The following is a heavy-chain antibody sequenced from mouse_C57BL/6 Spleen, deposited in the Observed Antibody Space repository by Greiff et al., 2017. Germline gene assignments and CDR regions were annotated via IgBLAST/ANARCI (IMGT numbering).Heavy chain of an antibody. D-gene: IGHD1-1*01. CDR1: GYTFTGFW. Sequence: VQLQESGAELMKPGASVKLSCKATGYTFTGFWIEWVKQRPGHGLEWIGEILPGSGSTNYNEKFKGKATFTADTSSNTAYMQLSSLTTEDSAIYYCARSCTTVVATDWYFDVWGTGTTVTVSS. CDR2: ILPGSGST. V-gene: IGHV1-9*01. CDR3: ARSCTTVVATDWYFDV. J-gene: IGHJ1*03.